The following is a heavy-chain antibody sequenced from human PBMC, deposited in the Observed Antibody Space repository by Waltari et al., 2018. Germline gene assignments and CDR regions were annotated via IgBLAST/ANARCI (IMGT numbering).Heavy chain of an antibody. Sequence: QLQLQESGPGLVKPSETLSLTCTVSGGSISSSSYYWGWIRQPPGKGLEWIGSIYYSGRTYYNPALKSRVTISVDTSKNQFSLKLSSVTAADTAVYYCARGSYSGYDWDYYYYYGMDVWGQGTTVTVSS. CDR1: GGSISSSSYY. V-gene: IGHV4-39*07. CDR2: IYYSGRT. D-gene: IGHD5-12*01. CDR3: ARGSYSGYDWDYYYYYGMDV. J-gene: IGHJ6*02.